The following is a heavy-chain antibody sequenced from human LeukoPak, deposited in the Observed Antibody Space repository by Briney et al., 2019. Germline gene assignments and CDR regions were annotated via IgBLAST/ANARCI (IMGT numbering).Heavy chain of an antibody. CDR2: ISGSGGST. Sequence: GGSLRLSCAAFGFTFSSYAMSWVRQAPGKGLEWVSAISGSGGSTYYADSVKGRFTISRDNSKNTLYLQMNSLRAEDTAVYYCASWGSGSYEGYWGQGTLVTVSS. CDR1: GFTFSSYA. V-gene: IGHV3-23*01. D-gene: IGHD3-10*01. J-gene: IGHJ4*02. CDR3: ASWGSGSYEGY.